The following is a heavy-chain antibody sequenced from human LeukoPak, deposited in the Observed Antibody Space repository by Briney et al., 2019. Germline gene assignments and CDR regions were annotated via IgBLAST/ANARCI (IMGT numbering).Heavy chain of an antibody. J-gene: IGHJ4*02. CDR3: AKLVGYCSGGSCFHFDY. V-gene: IGHV3-23*01. Sequence: PGGSLRLSCAASGFTFSSYAMSWVRQAPGKGLEWVSAISGSGGSTYYADSVKGRFTISRDNSKNTLYLQMNTLRAEDTAVYYCAKLVGYCSGGSCFHFDYWGQGTLVTVSS. CDR2: ISGSGGST. CDR1: GFTFSSYA. D-gene: IGHD2-15*01.